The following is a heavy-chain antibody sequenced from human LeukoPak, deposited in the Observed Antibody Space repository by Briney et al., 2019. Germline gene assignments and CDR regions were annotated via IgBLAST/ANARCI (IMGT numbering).Heavy chain of an antibody. Sequence: PGGSLRLSCAASRIIFSNSAMSWVRQAPGKGLEWVSSMNSGGDRIYYADSVKGRFTSSRDNSKNTLYLQMNSLRAEDTVVYYCATQVRYCSSISCYVGWFDPWGQGTLVTVSS. CDR3: ATQVRYCSSISCYVGWFDP. CDR1: RIIFSNSA. D-gene: IGHD2-2*01. CDR2: MNSGGDRI. J-gene: IGHJ5*02. V-gene: IGHV3-23*01.